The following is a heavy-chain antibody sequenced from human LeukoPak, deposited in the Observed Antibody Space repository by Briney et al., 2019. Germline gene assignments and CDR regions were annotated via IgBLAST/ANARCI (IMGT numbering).Heavy chain of an antibody. V-gene: IGHV4-30-2*01. CDR2: IYDSGSS. CDR1: GGSLNNAGPA. D-gene: IGHD2-2*02. J-gene: IGHJ4*02. Sequence: SQTLSLTCAVSGGSLNNAGPAWRWIRQPPGTGLEWIGNIYDSGSSFSSPSLKSRVTMSLDTSKNQFSLRLSAVTAADTAVYYCASAVYTLYYFDNWGQGALVTVSS. CDR3: ASAVYTLYYFDN.